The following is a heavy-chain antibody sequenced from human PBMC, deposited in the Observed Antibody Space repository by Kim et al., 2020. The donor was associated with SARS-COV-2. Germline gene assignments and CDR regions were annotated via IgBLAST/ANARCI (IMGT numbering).Heavy chain of an antibody. CDR2: ISYDGSNK. CDR3: AKKESEGGMAAAFDY. Sequence: GGSLRLSCAASGFTFSSYGMHWVRQAPGKGLEWVAVISYDGSNKYYADSVKGRFTISRDNSKNTLYLQMNSLRAEDTAVYYCAKKESEGGMAAAFDYWGQGTLVTVSS. V-gene: IGHV3-30*18. J-gene: IGHJ4*02. D-gene: IGHD6-13*01. CDR1: GFTFSSYG.